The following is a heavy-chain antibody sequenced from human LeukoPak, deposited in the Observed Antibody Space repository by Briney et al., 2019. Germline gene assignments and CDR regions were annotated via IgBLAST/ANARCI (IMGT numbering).Heavy chain of an antibody. CDR3: ARDLLAEVVPAAIH. D-gene: IGHD2-2*01. CDR1: GFTFSSYW. J-gene: IGHJ4*02. Sequence: PGGSLRLSCAASGFTFSSYWMSWVRQAPGKGLEWVANIKQDGSEKYYVDSVKGRFTISRDNAKNSLYLQMNSLRAEDTAVYYCARDLLAEVVPAAIHWGQGTLVTVSS. V-gene: IGHV3-7*01. CDR2: IKQDGSEK.